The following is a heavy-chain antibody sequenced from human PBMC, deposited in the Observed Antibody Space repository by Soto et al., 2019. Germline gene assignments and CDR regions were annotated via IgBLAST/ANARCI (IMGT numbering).Heavy chain of an antibody. V-gene: IGHV5-51*01. Sequence: GESLKISCKGSGYSFTSYWIGWVRQMPGKGLEWMGIIYPGNSDTRYSPSFQGQVTISADKSISTAYLQWSSLKASDTAMYYCAKAERASTAAAGYYFDYWGQGTLVTVSS. CDR2: IYPGNSDT. CDR3: AKAERASTAAAGYYFDY. CDR1: GYSFTSYW. J-gene: IGHJ4*02. D-gene: IGHD6-13*01.